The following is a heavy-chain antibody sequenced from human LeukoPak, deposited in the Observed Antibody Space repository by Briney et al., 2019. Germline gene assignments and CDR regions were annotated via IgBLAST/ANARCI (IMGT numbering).Heavy chain of an antibody. CDR3: ARGLEVAGLTAFDI. CDR1: GGTFSSYA. CDR2: IIPIFGTA. V-gene: IGHV1-69*06. Sequence: GASVKVSCKASGGTFSSYAISWVRQAPGQGLEWMGGIIPIFGTANYAQKFQGRVTITADKSTSTAYMELSSLRSDDTAVYYCARGLEVAGLTAFDIWGQGTMVTVSS. J-gene: IGHJ3*02. D-gene: IGHD6-19*01.